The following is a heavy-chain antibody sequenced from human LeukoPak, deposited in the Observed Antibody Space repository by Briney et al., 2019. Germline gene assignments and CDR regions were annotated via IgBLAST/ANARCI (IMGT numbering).Heavy chain of an antibody. CDR3: ARAPRISTGGGFDY. V-gene: IGHV1-69*04. CDR2: IIPILGIA. CDR1: GGTFSSYA. D-gene: IGHD2-15*01. Sequence: SVKVSCKASGGTFSSYAISWVRQAPGQGLEWMGRIIPILGIANYAQKFQGRVTITADKSTSTAYMELSSLRSEDTAVYYCARAPRISTGGGFDYWGQRTLVTVSS. J-gene: IGHJ4*02.